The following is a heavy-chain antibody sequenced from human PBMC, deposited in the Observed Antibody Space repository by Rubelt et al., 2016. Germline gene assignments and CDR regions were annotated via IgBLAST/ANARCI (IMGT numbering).Heavy chain of an antibody. CDR1: GYTFTSYD. D-gene: IGHD5/OR15-5a*01. Sequence: QVQLVQSGAEVKKPGASVMVSCKASGYTFTSYDINWVRQATGQGLEWMGWMNPNSGNTGYAQTIQGRVTMTEDTSTDTADMELRSLRSEDTAVDYCATVSYWYFDLWGRGTLVTVSS. J-gene: IGHJ2*01. CDR3: ATVSYWYFDL. V-gene: IGHV1-8*01. CDR2: MNPNSGNT.